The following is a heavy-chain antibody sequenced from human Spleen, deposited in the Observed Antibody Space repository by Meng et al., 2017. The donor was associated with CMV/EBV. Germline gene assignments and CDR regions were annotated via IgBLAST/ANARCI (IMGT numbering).Heavy chain of an antibody. CDR3: ARASYSDLRDLDY. CDR2: IYYTGST. Sequence: LSLTCTVSGGSLSSYYWSWIRQSPGKGLDWIGCIYYTGSTNYSPSLKSRVTISVDTSRNQFSLKLNSVTAADTAVYYCARASYSDLRDLDYWGQGTLVTV. J-gene: IGHJ4*02. D-gene: IGHD4-11*01. V-gene: IGHV4-59*08. CDR1: GGSLSSYY.